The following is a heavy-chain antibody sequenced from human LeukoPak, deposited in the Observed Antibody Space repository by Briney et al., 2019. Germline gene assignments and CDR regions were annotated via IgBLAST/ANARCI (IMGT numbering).Heavy chain of an antibody. CDR2: IILMFGLT. D-gene: IGHD1-1*01. V-gene: IGHV1-69*04. CDR1: GGTFSGFA. J-gene: IGHJ6*02. Sequence: ASVKVSCKASGGTFSGFALSWVRQAPGPGFEWMGRIILMFGLTNKAQKFQGRVTMTADKSTNTAYMELSSLTSEDTAVYYCAKVQLARSWEDNDFHPMDVWGQGTTVSVSS. CDR3: AKVQLARSWEDNDFHPMDV.